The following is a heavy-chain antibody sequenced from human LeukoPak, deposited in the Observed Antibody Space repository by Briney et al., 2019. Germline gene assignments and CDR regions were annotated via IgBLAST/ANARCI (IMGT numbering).Heavy chain of an antibody. V-gene: IGHV1-2*06. CDR2: NNPNSGVT. D-gene: IGHD5-12*01. J-gene: IGHJ4*02. CDR1: GYTFIGYY. CDR3: ARWLRYSNLDY. Sequence: ASVKVSCKASGYTFIGYYVHWVRQAPGQGLEWMGRNNPNSGVTNYAQKFQGRVTMTRDTSISTAYMELSSLNSDDTAVYYCARWLRYSNLDYWGQGTLVTVSS.